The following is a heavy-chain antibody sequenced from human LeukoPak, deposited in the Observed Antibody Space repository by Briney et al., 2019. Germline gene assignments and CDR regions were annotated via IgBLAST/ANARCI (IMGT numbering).Heavy chain of an antibody. D-gene: IGHD5-12*01. CDR2: ISYDGSNK. J-gene: IGHJ4*02. CDR3: AREVGFRGYDYQFDY. CDR1: GFTFSSYA. V-gene: IGHV3-30*04. Sequence: GGSLRLSCAASGFTFSSYAMHWVRQAPGKGLEWVAFISYDGSNKYYADSVKGRFTISRDNSKNTLYLQMNSLRAEDTAVYYCAREVGFRGYDYQFDYWGQGTLVTVSS.